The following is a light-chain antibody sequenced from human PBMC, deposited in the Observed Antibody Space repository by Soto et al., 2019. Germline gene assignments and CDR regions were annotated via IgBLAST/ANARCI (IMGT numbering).Light chain of an antibody. J-gene: IGKJ1*01. CDR3: QQYSSTPWT. V-gene: IGKV4-1*01. Sequence: DIVMTQSPDSLAVSLGERATFNCKSSQSVLYSPNNKNYLAWYQQKPGQPPKLLIYWASTREPGVPDRFSGSRSGKDFTHALRSLQAEDVAVYCCQQYSSTPWTFGQGTKVEI. CDR1: QSVLYSPNNKNY. CDR2: WAS.